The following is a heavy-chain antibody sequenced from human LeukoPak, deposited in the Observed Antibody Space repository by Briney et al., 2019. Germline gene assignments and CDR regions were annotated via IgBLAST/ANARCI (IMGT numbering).Heavy chain of an antibody. V-gene: IGHV3-21*01. J-gene: IGHJ4*02. Sequence: GGSLRLFCAASGFTFSSYSMNWVRQAPGKGLEWVSSISSSSSYIYYADSVKGRFTISRDNAKNSLYLQMNSLRAEDTAVYYCARDTYYYDSSGYYYVDYWGQGTLVTVSS. CDR1: GFTFSSYS. CDR2: ISSSSSYI. D-gene: IGHD3-22*01. CDR3: ARDTYYYDSSGYYYVDY.